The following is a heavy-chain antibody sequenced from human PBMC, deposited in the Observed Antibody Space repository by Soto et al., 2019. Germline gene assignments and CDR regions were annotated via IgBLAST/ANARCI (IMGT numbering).Heavy chain of an antibody. CDR1: GFTFRYYY. J-gene: IGHJ4*02. CDR3: ARDSSITPRPLDY. D-gene: IGHD6-6*01. Sequence: KPGGSLRLSCAASGFTFRYYYMSWIRQAPGKGLEWVSYISSTGSYAKYADSVKGRFTISRDNAKNSLYLQMNSLRAEDTAVYYCARDSSITPRPLDYWGQGTPVTVSS. CDR2: ISSTGSYA. V-gene: IGHV3-11*06.